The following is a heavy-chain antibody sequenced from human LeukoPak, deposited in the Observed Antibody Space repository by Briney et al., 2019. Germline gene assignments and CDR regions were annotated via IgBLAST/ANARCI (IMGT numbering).Heavy chain of an antibody. D-gene: IGHD1/OR15-1a*01. V-gene: IGHV3-23*01. CDR1: GFTFSDIA. Sequence: GGSLRLSCAASGFTFSDIAMSWVRQAPGKGLEWVSGMSASGSHTHSADFVKGRFTISRDNFKNTLYLQMNGLRVEDTAVYYCAKVRSGNNYYFDYWGQGTLVTVSS. J-gene: IGHJ4*02. CDR3: AKVRSGNNYYFDY. CDR2: MSASGSHT.